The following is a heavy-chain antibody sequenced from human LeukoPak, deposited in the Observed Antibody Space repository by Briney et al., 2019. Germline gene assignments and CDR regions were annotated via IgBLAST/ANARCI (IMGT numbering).Heavy chain of an antibody. CDR3: AKDRIQMGSGTYRRSLGMDV. CDR2: ITWDGGST. CDR1: GFTFDDYA. J-gene: IGHJ6*04. D-gene: IGHD3-10*01. Sequence: GRSLRLSCAASGFTFDDYAMHWVRQAPGKGLEWVSLITWDGGSTYYADSVKGRFTISRDNNKNSLYLQMDSLRPEDTALYYCAKDRIQMGSGTYRRSLGMDVWGKGTTVTVSS. V-gene: IGHV3-43D*04.